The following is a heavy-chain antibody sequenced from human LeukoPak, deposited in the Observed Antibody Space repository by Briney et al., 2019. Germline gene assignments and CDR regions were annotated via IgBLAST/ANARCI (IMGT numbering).Heavy chain of an antibody. CDR1: GYTLTELS. J-gene: IGHJ6*02. CDR2: FDPEDGET. Sequence: ASVKVSCKVSGYTLTELSMHWVRQAPGKGLEWMGGFDPEDGETIYAQKFQGRVTMTEDTSTDTAYIELSSLRSEDTAVYYCATPRPIVGATRYYYYGMDVWGQGTTVTVSS. CDR3: ATPRPIVGATRYYYYGMDV. V-gene: IGHV1-24*01. D-gene: IGHD1-26*01.